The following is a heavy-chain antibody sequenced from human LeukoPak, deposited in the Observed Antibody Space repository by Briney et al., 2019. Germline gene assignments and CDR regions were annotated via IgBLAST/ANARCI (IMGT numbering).Heavy chain of an antibody. J-gene: IGHJ4*02. Sequence: SVKVSCKASGGTFTSYAISWVRQAPGQGLEWMGGIIPIFGTANYAQKFQGRVTITTDESTSTAYMELSRLRSEDTAAYYCARRPYYYDSSGYPYWGQGTLVTVSS. CDR3: ARRPYYYDSSGYPY. D-gene: IGHD3-22*01. V-gene: IGHV1-69*05. CDR2: IIPIFGTA. CDR1: GGTFTSYA.